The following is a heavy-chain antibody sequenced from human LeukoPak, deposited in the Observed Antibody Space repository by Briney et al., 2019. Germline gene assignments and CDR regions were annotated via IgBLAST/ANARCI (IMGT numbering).Heavy chain of an antibody. CDR3: AKDLSGYYDSSGYYPGYFDS. D-gene: IGHD3-22*01. Sequence: PGGSLRLSCAASGFTFNSYAMHWFRQAPGEGLEWVAVISSDGSKKYSADSVKGRFTISRDNSKNTLYLQMSSLRAEDTAVYYCAKDLSGYYDSSGYYPGYFDSWGQGTLVTVSS. J-gene: IGHJ4*02. V-gene: IGHV3-30*04. CDR2: ISSDGSKK. CDR1: GFTFNSYA.